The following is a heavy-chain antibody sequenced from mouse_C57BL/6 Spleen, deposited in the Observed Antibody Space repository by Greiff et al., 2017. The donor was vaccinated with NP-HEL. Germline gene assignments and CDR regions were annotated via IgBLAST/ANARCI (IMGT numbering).Heavy chain of an antibody. D-gene: IGHD1-1*01. CDR3: ARSSNYYGSSLFAY. V-gene: IGHV1-59*01. CDR2: IDPSDSYT. J-gene: IGHJ3*01. CDR1: GYTFTSYW. Sequence: QVQLQQPGAELVRPGTSVKLSCKASGYTFTSYWMHWVKQRPGQGLEWIGVIDPSDSYTNYKQKFKGQAKLTVDTSSTTAYMKLSSLTSEDSAVYYCARSSNYYGSSLFAYWGQGTLVTVSA.